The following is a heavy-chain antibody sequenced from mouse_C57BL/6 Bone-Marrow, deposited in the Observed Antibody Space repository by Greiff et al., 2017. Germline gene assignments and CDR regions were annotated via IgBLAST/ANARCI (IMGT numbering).Heavy chain of an antibody. CDR3: TREGGGTRFAY. D-gene: IGHD3-3*01. Sequence: EVMLVESGEGLVKPGGSLKLSCAASGFTFSSYAMSWVRQTPEKRLEWVAYISSGGDYIFYADTVKGRFPISSDNARNTLYLQRSRLKYEDTAMYYCTREGGGTRFAYWGQGTLVTVSA. CDR2: ISSGGDYI. J-gene: IGHJ3*01. CDR1: GFTFSSYA. V-gene: IGHV5-9-1*02.